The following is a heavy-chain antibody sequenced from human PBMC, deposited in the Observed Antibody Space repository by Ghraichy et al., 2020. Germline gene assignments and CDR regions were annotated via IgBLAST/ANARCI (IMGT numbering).Heavy chain of an antibody. CDR3: ARDASNAVNGLFYGVDV. CDR1: GGSVSSYF. CDR2: ISYGGRT. V-gene: IGHV4-59*02. J-gene: IGHJ6*02. Sequence: SQTLSLTCTVSGGSVSSYFWTWIRQPPGKGLEWIGQISYGGRTNYNPSLKSRLTISVDTSKNQFSLKLTSVTAADTAVYYCARDASNAVNGLFYGVDVWGRGPRSPSP. D-gene: IGHD1-1*01.